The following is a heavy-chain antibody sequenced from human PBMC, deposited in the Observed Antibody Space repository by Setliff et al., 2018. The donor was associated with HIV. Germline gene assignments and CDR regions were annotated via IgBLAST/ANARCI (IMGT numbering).Heavy chain of an antibody. D-gene: IGHD3-16*01. CDR2: INLVTGKT. CDR1: GYTFTQSHD. J-gene: IGHJ4*02. Sequence: ASVKVSCKTSGYTFTQSHDLHWVRQVPGQGPEWMGWINLVTGKTAYLQKLQGRVIITRDTSASTAFMEMSSLRSEDTAVYFCANGGSGGQFDHWGRGTLVTVSS. CDR3: ANGGSGGQFDH. V-gene: IGHV1-3*01.